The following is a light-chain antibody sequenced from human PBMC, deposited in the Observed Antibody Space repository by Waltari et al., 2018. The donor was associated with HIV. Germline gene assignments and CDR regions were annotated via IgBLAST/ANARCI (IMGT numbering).Light chain of an antibody. J-gene: IGLJ2*01. CDR2: DNN. Sequence: QSVLTQPPSVSGATGQRVTISCTGSSSNLGTGYDVHWSQQLPGTAPKLLIYDNNNRPSGFPDRSSGSKSGTSASLAITGLQAEDEAYYYCQSHDTSLSGYVIFGGGTKLTVL. V-gene: IGLV1-40*01. CDR1: SSNLGTGYD. CDR3: QSHDTSLSGYVI.